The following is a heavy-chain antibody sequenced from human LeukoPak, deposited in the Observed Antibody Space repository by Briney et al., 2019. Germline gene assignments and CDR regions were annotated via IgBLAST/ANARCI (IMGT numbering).Heavy chain of an antibody. CDR1: GGSFSGYC. V-gene: IGHV4-34*01. J-gene: IGHJ5*02. D-gene: IGHD2-21*02. CDR3: ARRRGVVVTAYKNWFDP. CDR2: INHSGST. Sequence: SETLSLTCAVYGGSFSGYCWSWIRQPPGKGLEWIGEINHSGSTNYNPSLKSRVTISVDTSKNQFSLKLSSVTAADTAVYYCARRRGVVVTAYKNWFDPWGQGTLVTVSS.